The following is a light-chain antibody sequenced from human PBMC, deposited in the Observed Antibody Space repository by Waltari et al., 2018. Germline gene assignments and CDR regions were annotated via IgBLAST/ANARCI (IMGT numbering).Light chain of an antibody. CDR3: VQGTDWPFT. J-gene: IGKJ3*01. CDR1: KSLVHSDGNTY. CDR2: KVS. V-gene: IGKV2-30*02. Sequence: DVVMTQSPLSLPVTLGQPASLPASSSKSLVHSDGNTYLSWFQHRPGQSPRRIIYKVSNRDSGVPDRFSGSGSGTDFTLKISRVEAEDVGVFYCVQGTDWPFTFGPGTEVDFK.